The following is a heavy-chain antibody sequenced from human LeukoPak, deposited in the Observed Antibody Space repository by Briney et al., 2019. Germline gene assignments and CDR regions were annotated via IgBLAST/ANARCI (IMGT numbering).Heavy chain of an antibody. V-gene: IGHV4-61*08. CDR1: GGSISSGGYS. CDR2: IYYSGST. J-gene: IGHJ6*03. CDR3: ARDRGGHQLPHYYYYYYMDV. D-gene: IGHD2-2*01. Sequence: KTSETLSLTCAVSGGSISSGGYSWSWIRQPPGKGLEWIGYIYYSGSTNYNPSLKSRVTISVDTSKNQFSLKLSSVTAADTAVYYCARDRGGHQLPHYYYYYYMDVWGKGTTVTVSS.